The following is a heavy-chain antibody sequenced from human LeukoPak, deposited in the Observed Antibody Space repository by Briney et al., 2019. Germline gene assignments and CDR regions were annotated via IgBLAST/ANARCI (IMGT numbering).Heavy chain of an antibody. V-gene: IGHV3-30*04. J-gene: IGHJ4*02. Sequence: QSGGSLRLSCAASGFTFSSYAMHWVRQAPGKGLEWVAVISYDGSNKYYADSVKGRFTISRDNSKNTLYLQMNSLRAEDTAVYYCARDPGYYGSGSYFVDYWGQGTLVTVSS. CDR2: ISYDGSNK. CDR3: ARDPGYYGSGSYFVDY. D-gene: IGHD3-10*01. CDR1: GFTFSSYA.